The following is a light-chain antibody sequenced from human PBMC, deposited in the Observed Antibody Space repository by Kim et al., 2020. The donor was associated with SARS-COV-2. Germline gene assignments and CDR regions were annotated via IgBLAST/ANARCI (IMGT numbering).Light chain of an antibody. J-gene: IGLJ1*01. Sequence: QSALTQPPSVSGSLGQSITLSCTGSSSDFTNSDSVVWYQQHPDKAPKLIIFAVDNRPSGVSRRFSGSKSGNTASLTISGLQADDEADYYCNSYRDFIPLDVLGPGTQLTVL. V-gene: IGLV2-14*03. CDR1: SSDFTNSDS. CDR3: NSYRDFIPLDV. CDR2: AVD.